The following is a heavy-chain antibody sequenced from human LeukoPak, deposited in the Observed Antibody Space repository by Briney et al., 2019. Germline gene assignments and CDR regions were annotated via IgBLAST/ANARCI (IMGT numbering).Heavy chain of an antibody. J-gene: IGHJ4*02. V-gene: IGHV3-48*03. CDR1: GFSSSSFK. D-gene: IGHD5-18*01. CDR2: ISNRDKDT. Sequence: GGSLRLSCAASGFSSSSFKMTWVRQAPGKGLEWVSYISNRDKDTNYADSVKGRFTISRDNAKNSLYLQMNSLRAEDTAVYYCAREGLGYGDFDYWGQGTLVTVSS. CDR3: AREGLGYGDFDY.